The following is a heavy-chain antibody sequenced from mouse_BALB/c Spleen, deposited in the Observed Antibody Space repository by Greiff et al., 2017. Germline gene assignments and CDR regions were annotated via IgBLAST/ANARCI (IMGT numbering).Heavy chain of an antibody. J-gene: IGHJ4*01. V-gene: IGHV5-17*02. Sequence: EVMLVESGGGLVKPGGSLKLSCAASGFTFSSFGMHWVRQAPEKGLEWVAYISSGSSTIYYADTVKGRFTISRDNPKNTLFLQMTSLRSEDTAMYYCARSEGDYWGQGTSVTVSS. CDR1: GFTFSSFG. CDR2: ISSGSSTI. CDR3: ARSEGDY.